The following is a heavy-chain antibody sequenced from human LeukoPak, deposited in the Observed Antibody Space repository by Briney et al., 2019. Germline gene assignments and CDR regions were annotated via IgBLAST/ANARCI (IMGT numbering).Heavy chain of an antibody. Sequence: SGTLSLTCAVYGGSFSGYYWSWIRQPPGKGLEWIGEINHSGSTNYNPSLKSRVTISVDTSKNQFSLKLSSVTAADTAVYYCARVSAGAAAGYPFDYWGQGTLVTVSS. J-gene: IGHJ4*02. CDR2: INHSGST. CDR1: GGSFSGYY. V-gene: IGHV4-34*01. CDR3: ARVSAGAAAGYPFDY. D-gene: IGHD6-13*01.